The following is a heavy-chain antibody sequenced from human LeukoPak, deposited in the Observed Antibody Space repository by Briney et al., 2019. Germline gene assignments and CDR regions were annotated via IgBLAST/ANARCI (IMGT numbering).Heavy chain of an antibody. CDR1: GFTFSSYW. Sequence: GGSLRLSCAASGFTFSSYWMHWIRQAPGKGLVWVSRNSDGSSIAYADSVRGRFTISRDNAKNTLYLEMNSLRAEDTAVYHCAALDHGHDYWGQGTLVIVSS. J-gene: IGHJ4*02. CDR2: NSDGSSI. CDR3: AALDHGHDY. V-gene: IGHV3-74*01.